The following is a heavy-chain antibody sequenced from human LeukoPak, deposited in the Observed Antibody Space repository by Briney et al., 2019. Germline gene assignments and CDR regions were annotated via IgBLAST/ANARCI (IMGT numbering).Heavy chain of an antibody. CDR3: ARGYGDYESFYYYYGMDV. Sequence: ASVKVSCKASGYTFTSYAMHWVRQAPGQRLEWMGWINAGNGNTKYSQKFQGRVTITRDTSASTAYMELSSLRSEDTAVYYCARGYGDYESFYYYYGMDVWGQGTTVTVSS. J-gene: IGHJ6*02. V-gene: IGHV1-3*01. CDR2: INAGNGNT. D-gene: IGHD4-17*01. CDR1: GYTFTSYA.